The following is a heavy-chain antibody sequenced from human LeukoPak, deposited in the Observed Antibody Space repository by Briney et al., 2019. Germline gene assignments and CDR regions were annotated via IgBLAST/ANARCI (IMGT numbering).Heavy chain of an antibody. D-gene: IGHD1-7*01. CDR1: GFIVSGNY. CDR3: ARDSGTTWYFDL. CDR2: IYSGGNT. V-gene: IGHV3-66*01. Sequence: PGGSLRLSCAASGFIVSGNYMSWVRQAPGKGLEWVSVIYSGGNTYYADSVKGRFTVSRDNSKNTLYLQMNSLRAEDTAVYYCARDSGTTWYFDLWGRGTLVTVSS. J-gene: IGHJ2*01.